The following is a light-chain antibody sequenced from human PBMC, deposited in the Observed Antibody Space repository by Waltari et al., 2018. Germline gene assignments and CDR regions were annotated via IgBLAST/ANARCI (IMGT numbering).Light chain of an antibody. J-gene: IGLJ1*01. CDR1: NSDFGNFNL. Sequence: QSALTQPASVSGSPGQSISLSCSGTNSDFGNFNLFSWYQRHPDKAPKLIIYEVNKRPSGVSHRFSGSKSGNTASLTISGLQAEDEADYYCCSYAGSKTYVFGPGTKVTVL. V-gene: IGLV2-23*02. CDR3: CSYAGSKTYV. CDR2: EVN.